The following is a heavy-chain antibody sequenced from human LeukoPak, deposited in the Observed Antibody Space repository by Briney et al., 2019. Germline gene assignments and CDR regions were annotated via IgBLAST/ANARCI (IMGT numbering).Heavy chain of an antibody. CDR2: INHSGST. V-gene: IGHV4-34*01. CDR3: ARVVVVVVAGRWFDP. D-gene: IGHD2-15*01. J-gene: IGHJ5*02. Sequence: PSETLSLTCTVSGGSISSYYWSWIRQPPGKGLEWIGEINHSGSTNYNPSLKCRVTISVDTSKNQFSLKLSSVTAADTAVYYCARVVVVVVAGRWFDPWGQGTLVTVSS. CDR1: GGSISSYY.